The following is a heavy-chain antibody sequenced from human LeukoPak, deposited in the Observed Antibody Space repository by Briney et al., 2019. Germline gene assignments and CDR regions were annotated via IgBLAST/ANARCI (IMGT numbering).Heavy chain of an antibody. V-gene: IGHV1-18*01. Sequence: ASVKVSCKATGYTFTSYGISWVRQAPGQGLEWMGWISSNSNNTNYAQKLQGRVTMTTDTSTSTAYMELRSLRSDDTALYFCARDWGSIKVIADYWGQGTLVTVSS. CDR3: ARDWGSIKVIADY. CDR1: GYTFTSYG. CDR2: ISSNSNNT. J-gene: IGHJ4*02. D-gene: IGHD7-27*01.